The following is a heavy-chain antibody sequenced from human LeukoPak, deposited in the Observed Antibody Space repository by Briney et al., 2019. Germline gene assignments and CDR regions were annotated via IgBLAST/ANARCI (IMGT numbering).Heavy chain of an antibody. Sequence: SSETLSLTCTVSGGSISRGSYYGRSIRQPGGEGLELIGRIYIRGRTHNNPSLKSRVTQSVRPTKNQFSLKLSSVTAADPAVYYCAREVITFGRVIVMDAFDICGQGTMVTVSS. CDR1: GGSISRGSYY. D-gene: IGHD3-16*02. J-gene: IGHJ3*02. V-gene: IGHV4-61*02. CDR3: AREVITFGRVIVMDAFDI. CDR2: IYIRGRT.